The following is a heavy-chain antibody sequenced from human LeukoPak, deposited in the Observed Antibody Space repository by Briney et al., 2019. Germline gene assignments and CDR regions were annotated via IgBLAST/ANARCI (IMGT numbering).Heavy chain of an antibody. V-gene: IGHV3-23*01. CDR2: ISGSGGST. J-gene: IGHJ3*02. D-gene: IGHD5-18*01. CDR3: ANGPWIQLWSNAFDI. CDR1: GFTFSSYA. Sequence: GGSLRLSCAASGFTFSSYAMSWVRQAPGKGLEWVSAISGSGGSTYYADSVKGRFTISRDNSKNTLYLQMNSLRAEDTAVYYCANGPWIQLWSNAFDIWGQGTMVTVSS.